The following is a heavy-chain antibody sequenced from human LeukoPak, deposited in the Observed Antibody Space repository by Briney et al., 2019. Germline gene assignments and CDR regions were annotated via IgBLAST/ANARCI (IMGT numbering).Heavy chain of an antibody. J-gene: IGHJ3*02. Sequence: ASETLSLTCTVSGGSISSSSYYWGWIRQPPGKGLEWIGSIYYSGSTYYNPSLKSRVTISVDTSKNQFSLKLSSVTAADTAVYFCARNLGIWSPFHIWGQGTMVTVSS. V-gene: IGHV4-39*01. D-gene: IGHD3-16*01. CDR3: ARNLGIWSPFHI. CDR2: IYYSGST. CDR1: GGSISSSSYY.